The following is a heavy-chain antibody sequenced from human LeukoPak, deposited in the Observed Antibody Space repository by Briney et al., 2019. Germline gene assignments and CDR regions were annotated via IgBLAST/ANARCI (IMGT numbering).Heavy chain of an antibody. V-gene: IGHV3-9*01. CDR2: ITSNSGSA. J-gene: IGHJ4*02. D-gene: IGHD5/OR15-5a*01. CDR1: GFTFEDYV. CDR3: ANEIKLYDGGYFDY. Sequence: GGSLRLSCAASGFTFEDYVMHWVRQAPGKGLEWVSGITSNSGSAGYADSVKGRFTISRDNAKNSLYLQMNTLRTEDTAFYYCANEIKLYDGGYFDYWGQGTLVTVSS.